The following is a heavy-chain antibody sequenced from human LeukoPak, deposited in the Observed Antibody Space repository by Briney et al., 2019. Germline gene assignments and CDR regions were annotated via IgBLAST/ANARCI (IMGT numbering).Heavy chain of an antibody. CDR2: ISYDGSNK. CDR1: GFTFSSYA. D-gene: IGHD3-22*01. V-gene: IGHV3-30-3*01. Sequence: GGSLRLSCAASGFTFSSYAMHWVRQAPGKGLEWVAVISYDGSNKYYADSVKGRFTISRDNSKNTLYLQMNSLRAEDTAVYYCARANYYDSSGYYCDYWGQGTLVTVSS. J-gene: IGHJ4*02. CDR3: ARANYYDSSGYYCDY.